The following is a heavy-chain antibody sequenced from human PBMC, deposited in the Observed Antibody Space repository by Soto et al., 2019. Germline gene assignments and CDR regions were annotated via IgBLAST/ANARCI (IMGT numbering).Heavy chain of an antibody. J-gene: IGHJ6*02. V-gene: IGHV3-30*18. CDR2: ISYDGREI. CDR1: GFTFSNYG. D-gene: IGHD3-10*01. CDR3: AKAGGAGYYYGMDV. Sequence: GGSLRLSCAASGFTFSNYGMHWVRQAPGKGLEWVTFISYDGREIYYADSVKGRFTISRDNSKNTLYLQMNSLRGEDTAVFHCAKAGGAGYYYGMDVWGQGTTVTVSS.